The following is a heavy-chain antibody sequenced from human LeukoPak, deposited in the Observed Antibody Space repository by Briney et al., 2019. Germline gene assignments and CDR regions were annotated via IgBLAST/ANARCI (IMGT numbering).Heavy chain of an antibody. J-gene: IGHJ4*02. CDR2: INTDGSST. CDR3: ARFIAAAGTGNN. CDR1: GFTFSSYW. Sequence: PGGSLRLSCAASGFTFSSYWMHWVRQAPGKGLVWVSRINTDGSSTSYADSVKGRFTISRDNAKNSLYLQMNSLRAEDTAVYYCARFIAAAGTGNNWGQGTLVTVSS. D-gene: IGHD6-13*01. V-gene: IGHV3-74*01.